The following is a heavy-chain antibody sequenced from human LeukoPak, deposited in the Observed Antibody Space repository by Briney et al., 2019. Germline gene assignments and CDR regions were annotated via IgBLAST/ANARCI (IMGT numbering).Heavy chain of an antibody. V-gene: IGHV3-13*01. J-gene: IGHJ4*02. CDR3: TRVAKERVGGVYYFDY. CDR2: IGTAGDT. Sequence: PGGSLRLSCAASGFAFSDYDMHWVRQATGKGLEWVSAIGTAGDTYYTGSVKGRFTISRENAKNSLYLQMNSLRAGGTAVYYCTRVAKERVGGVYYFDYWGRGTLVTVSS. D-gene: IGHD1-1*01. CDR1: GFAFSDYD.